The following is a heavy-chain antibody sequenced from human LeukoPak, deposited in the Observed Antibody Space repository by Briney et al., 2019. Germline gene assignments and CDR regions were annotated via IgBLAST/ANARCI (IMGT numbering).Heavy chain of an antibody. V-gene: IGHV4-34*01. D-gene: IGHD2-2*02. CDR2: INHSGST. CDR1: GGSFSGYY. Sequence: SETLSLTCAVYGGSFSGYYWSWIRQPPGKGLEWIGEINHSGSTNYNPSLKSRVTISVDTSKNQFSLKLSSVTAADTAVYYCARGFSADIVVVPAAIGYYFDYWGQGTLVTVSS. J-gene: IGHJ4*02. CDR3: ARGFSADIVVVPAAIGYYFDY.